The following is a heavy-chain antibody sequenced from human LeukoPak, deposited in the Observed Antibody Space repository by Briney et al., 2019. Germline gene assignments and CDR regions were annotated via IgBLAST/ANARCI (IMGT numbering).Heavy chain of an antibody. D-gene: IGHD2-15*01. CDR3: AKDRDWVVSSYFDY. V-gene: IGHV3-11*04. CDR1: GFTFSVYY. CDR2: ISSSGSTI. Sequence: GGSLRLSCAASGFTFSVYYMSWIRQAPGKGLEWVSYISSSGSTIYYADSVKGRFTISRDNSKNTLYLQMNSLRAEDTAVYYCAKDRDWVVSSYFDYWGQGTLVTVSS. J-gene: IGHJ4*02.